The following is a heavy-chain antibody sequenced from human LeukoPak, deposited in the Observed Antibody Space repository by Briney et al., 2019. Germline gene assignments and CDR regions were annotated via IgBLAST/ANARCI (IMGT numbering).Heavy chain of an antibody. J-gene: IGHJ3*02. CDR3: ARPGVGSGRYGAFDI. CDR1: GGSINSYY. CDR2: IYYNGGT. Sequence: SETLSLTCTVSGGSINSYYWSWIRQPPGKGLEWIGYIYYNGGTNYNPSLESRLTMSVDTSKNQFSLKLRSVTAADTAVYYCARPGVGSGRYGAFDIWGQGTMVTVSS. D-gene: IGHD5-18*01. V-gene: IGHV4-59*08.